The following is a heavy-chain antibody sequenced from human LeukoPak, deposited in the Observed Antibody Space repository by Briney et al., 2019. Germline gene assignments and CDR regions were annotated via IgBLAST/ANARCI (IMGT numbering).Heavy chain of an antibody. V-gene: IGHV3-21*01. CDR1: GFTFSSYS. D-gene: IGHD1-14*01. J-gene: IGHJ4*02. CDR3: ARVEGWNHEFDY. Sequence: GGSLRLSCAASGFTFSSYSMNWVRQAPGKGLEWVSSISSSSSYIYYADSVKGRFTISRDNAKNSLYLQMNSLRAEDTAMYYCARVEGWNHEFDYWGQGTLVTVFS. CDR2: ISSSSSYI.